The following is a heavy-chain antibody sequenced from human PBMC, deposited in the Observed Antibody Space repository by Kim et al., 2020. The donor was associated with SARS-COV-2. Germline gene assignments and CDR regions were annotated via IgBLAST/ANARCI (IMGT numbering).Heavy chain of an antibody. Sequence: GESLKISCKGSGYSFANYWINWVRQMPGKGLEWMGSINPSDSNIKYSPSFQGHVTISVDKSISTAYLQWSSLKASDIAIYYCARRRLWAGGMDVWGHGTTVTVSS. CDR3: ARRRLWAGGMDV. CDR1: GYSFANYW. D-gene: IGHD1-26*01. CDR2: INPSDSNI. J-gene: IGHJ6*02. V-gene: IGHV5-10-1*01.